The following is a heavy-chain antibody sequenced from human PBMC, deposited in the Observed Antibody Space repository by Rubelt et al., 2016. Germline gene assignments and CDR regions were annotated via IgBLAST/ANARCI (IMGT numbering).Heavy chain of an antibody. D-gene: IGHD5-24*01. CDR1: GFTFSSYA. CDR3: AKMNRWLQHFDY. J-gene: IGHJ4*02. CDR2: ISGSGGST. V-gene: IGHV3-23*01. Sequence: EVQLLESGGDLVQPGGSLRLSCAASGFTFSSYAVTWVRQAPGKGLEWVSTISGSGGSTYYADSVKGRFNSPRDKSKNKRYRQMNSLRAEDTAVYYCAKMNRWLQHFDYWGQGTLVTVSS.